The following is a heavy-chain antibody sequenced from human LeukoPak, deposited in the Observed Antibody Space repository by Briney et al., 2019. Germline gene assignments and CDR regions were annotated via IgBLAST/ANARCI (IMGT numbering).Heavy chain of an antibody. CDR3: XXXXXXXNXGAFDI. V-gene: IGHV3-23*01. Sequence: GGSLRLSCAASGFTFSSCAMSWVRQAPGKGLEWVSAISASGGSTYYADSVKGRFTISRDNSKNTLYLQMNSLRAEDTGVYYXXXXXXXXNXGAFDIWGQGTMVTVSS. CDR2: ISASGGST. J-gene: IGHJ3*02. CDR1: GFTFSSCA.